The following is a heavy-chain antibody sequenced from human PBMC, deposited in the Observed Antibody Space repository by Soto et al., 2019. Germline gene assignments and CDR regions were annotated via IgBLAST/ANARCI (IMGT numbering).Heavy chain of an antibody. D-gene: IGHD3-10*01. J-gene: IGHJ6*02. V-gene: IGHV3-30*18. CDR1: GFTFSSYG. CDR2: ISYDGSNK. Sequence: GFPRLSCAASGFTFSSYGMHWVRQAPGKGLEWVAVISYDGSNKYYADSVKGRFTISRDNSKNTLYLQMNSLRAEDTAVYYCAKRLGGGMDVWGQGTTVTVFS. CDR3: AKRLGGGMDV.